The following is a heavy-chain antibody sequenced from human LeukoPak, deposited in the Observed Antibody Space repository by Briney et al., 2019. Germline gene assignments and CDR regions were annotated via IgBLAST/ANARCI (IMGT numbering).Heavy chain of an antibody. CDR1: GGSFSGYY. Sequence: SETLSLTCAVYGGSFSGYYWSWIRQPPGKGLEWIGEINHSGSTNYNPSLKSRVTISVDTSKNQFFLKLSSVTAADTAVYYCARGRAREFDYWGQGTLVTVSS. D-gene: IGHD6-6*01. CDR3: ARGRAREFDY. J-gene: IGHJ4*02. CDR2: INHSGST. V-gene: IGHV4-34*01.